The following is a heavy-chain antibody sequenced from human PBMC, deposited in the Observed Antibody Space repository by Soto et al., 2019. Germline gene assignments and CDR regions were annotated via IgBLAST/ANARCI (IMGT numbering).Heavy chain of an antibody. CDR2: IIPILGIA. J-gene: IGHJ6*03. Sequence: ASVKVSCKASGGTFSSYTISWVRQAPGQGLEWMGRIIPILGIANYAQKFQGRVTITADKSTSTAYMELSSLRSEDTAVYYCARGKTSSIAARPAYYYYMDVWGKGTTVTVSS. D-gene: IGHD6-6*01. CDR3: ARGKTSSIAARPAYYYYMDV. V-gene: IGHV1-69*02. CDR1: GGTFSSYT.